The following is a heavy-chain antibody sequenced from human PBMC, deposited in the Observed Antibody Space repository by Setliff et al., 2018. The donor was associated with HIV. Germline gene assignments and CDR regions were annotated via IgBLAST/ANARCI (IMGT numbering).Heavy chain of an antibody. D-gene: IGHD3-10*01. CDR2: IFNDGRT. J-gene: IGHJ4*02. V-gene: IGHV4-39*01. CDR1: GGFISSSSYY. Sequence: PSETLSLTCTVSGGFISSSSYYWGWIRQPPGKGLEWIGSIFNDGRTYYNPSLKSRITIPMDTSTNQFSLKLSSVTAADTAAYFCARHFPSISLFFGDPGPFDRWGQGALVTVSS. CDR3: ARHFPSISLFFGDPGPFDR.